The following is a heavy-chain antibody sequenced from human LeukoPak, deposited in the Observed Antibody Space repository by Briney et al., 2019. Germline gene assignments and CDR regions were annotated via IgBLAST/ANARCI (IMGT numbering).Heavy chain of an antibody. J-gene: IGHJ4*02. CDR3: AKGTERYREVSSFDS. V-gene: IGHV3-23*01. CDR2: ISGAGSGT. D-gene: IGHD3-10*01. CDR1: GFTFSTYT. Sequence: GGALRVSCAASGFTFSTYTMNWVRQAPGKGLEWVSAISGAGSGTYYADFVKGRFSISRDNSKNTLYLQMNSLRAEDTAAYYCAKGTERYREVSSFDSWGQGTLVTVSS.